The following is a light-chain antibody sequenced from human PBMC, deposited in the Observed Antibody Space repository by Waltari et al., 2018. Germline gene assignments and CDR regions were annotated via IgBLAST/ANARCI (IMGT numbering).Light chain of an antibody. J-gene: IGKJ5*01. CDR2: GAS. Sequence: DFQLTQSPSSLSASVGDRVTIACRASQHIGNSLNWYQQKVGKAPKLLIYGASTLQNGVPSRFSGGGSGTDFTLTISRLQPDDFATYFCQQSYSSPRVTFGQGTRLEIK. V-gene: IGKV1-39*01. CDR3: QQSYSSPRVT. CDR1: QHIGNS.